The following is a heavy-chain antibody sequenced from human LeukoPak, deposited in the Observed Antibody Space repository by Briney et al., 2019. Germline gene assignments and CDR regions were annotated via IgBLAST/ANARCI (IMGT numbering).Heavy chain of an antibody. CDR1: GFTFSSYD. CDR2: ISASGYTT. J-gene: IGHJ4*02. CDR3: AKAHAYSSGAADY. V-gene: IGHV3-23*01. Sequence: GGSLRLSCAASGFTFSSYDMSWVRQAPGKGLEWVSRISASGYTTYYADSVKGRFTISRDNSKNTLYLQMNSLRAEDTAVYYCAKAHAYSSGAADYWGQGTLVTVSS. D-gene: IGHD6-19*01.